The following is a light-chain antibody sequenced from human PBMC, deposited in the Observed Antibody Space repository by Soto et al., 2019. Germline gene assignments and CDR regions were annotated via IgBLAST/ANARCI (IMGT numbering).Light chain of an antibody. Sequence: QSALTQPASVSGSPGRSITISCTGTSSDVGAYNFVSWYQHHPGKAPKLMIYEVSNRPSGVSNRFSGSKSGNTASLTSSGLQAEDEADYYCSSYTSSSSVVFGGGTKLTVL. CDR3: SSYTSSSSVV. V-gene: IGLV2-14*01. CDR2: EVS. CDR1: SSDVGAYNF. J-gene: IGLJ2*01.